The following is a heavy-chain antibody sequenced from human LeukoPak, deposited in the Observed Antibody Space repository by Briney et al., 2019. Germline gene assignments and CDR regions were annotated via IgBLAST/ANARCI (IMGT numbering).Heavy chain of an antibody. CDR3: ARGSYDSRVSYYMDV. J-gene: IGHJ6*03. D-gene: IGHD3-22*01. CDR1: GGSISSHY. Sequence: SETLSLTCTVSGGSISSHYWSWIRQPPGKGLEWIGYIYYSGSTNYNPSLKSRVTISVDTSKNQFSLKLSSVTAADTAVYYCARGSYDSRVSYYMDVWSKGTTVTVSS. V-gene: IGHV4-59*11. CDR2: IYYSGST.